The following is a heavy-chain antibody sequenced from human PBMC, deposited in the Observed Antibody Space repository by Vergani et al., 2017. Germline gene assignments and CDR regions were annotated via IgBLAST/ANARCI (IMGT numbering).Heavy chain of an antibody. J-gene: IGHJ6*02. D-gene: IGHD3-22*01. CDR2: IYTSGST. CDR1: GGSISSGSYY. Sequence: QVQLQQWGAGLLKPSETLSLTCTVSGGSISSGSYYWSWIRQPAGKGLEWIGRIYTSGSTNYNPSLKSRVTISVDTSKNQFSLKLSSVTAADTAVYYCARDYYDSSGYYGMDVWGQGTTVTVSS. CDR3: ARDYYDSSGYYGMDV. V-gene: IGHV4-61*02.